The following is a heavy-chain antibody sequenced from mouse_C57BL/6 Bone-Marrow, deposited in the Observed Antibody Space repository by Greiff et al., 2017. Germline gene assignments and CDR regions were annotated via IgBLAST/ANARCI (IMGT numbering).Heavy chain of an antibody. CDR1: GYTFTNYW. V-gene: IGHV1-63*01. D-gene: IGHD1-1*01. Sequence: VQLQQSGAELVRPGTSVKMSCKASGYTFTNYWIGWAKQRPGHGLEWIGDIYPGGGYTNYNEKFKGKATLTADKSSSTAYMQFSSLTSEDSAIYYCAREDDYGSSYYFDYWGQVTTLTVSS. CDR3: AREDDYGSSYYFDY. J-gene: IGHJ2*01. CDR2: IYPGGGYT.